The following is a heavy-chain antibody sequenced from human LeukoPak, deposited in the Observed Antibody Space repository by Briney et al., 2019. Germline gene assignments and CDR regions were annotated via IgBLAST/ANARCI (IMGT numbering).Heavy chain of an antibody. Sequence: PSETLSLTCTVSRGSMSSYYWSWIRQSAGTGLEWIGRIHFSGSTNYNPSLKSRVTMSLDTSKNQVSLRLTSVTAADTAIYYCARELTESATAYWGQGALVTVSS. CDR2: IHFSGST. D-gene: IGHD4-11*01. V-gene: IGHV4-4*07. CDR1: RGSMSSYY. CDR3: ARELTESATAY. J-gene: IGHJ4*02.